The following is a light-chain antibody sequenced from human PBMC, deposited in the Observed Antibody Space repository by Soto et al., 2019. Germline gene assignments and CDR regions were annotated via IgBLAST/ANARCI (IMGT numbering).Light chain of an antibody. V-gene: IGLV2-8*01. CDR3: SSYAASNNFYFV. CDR1: SSDVGGYNY. CDR2: EVT. Sequence: QSALTQPPSASGFPGQSVTISCTGTSSDVGGYNYVSWYQQYPGRAPKLMIYEVTERPSGVPDRFSGSKSGNTASLTVSGLQAEDEADYYCSSYAASNNFYFVFGGGTKLTVL. J-gene: IGLJ3*02.